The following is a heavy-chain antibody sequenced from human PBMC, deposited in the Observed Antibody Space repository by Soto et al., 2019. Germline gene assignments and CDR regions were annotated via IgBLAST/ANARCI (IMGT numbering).Heavy chain of an antibody. V-gene: IGHV4-34*01. CDR1: GGSFSVHS. CDR2: INHSGRV. Sequence: SETLSLTCAVYGGSFSVHSWTWIRQSPGKGLEWIGDINHSGRVNYSPSLKSRVTISLDTSKNQFSLTLSAVTAADTAMYYCSTRAYDTNGYYRFDPWGQGTLVTVSS. D-gene: IGHD3-22*01. CDR3: STRAYDTNGYYRFDP. J-gene: IGHJ5*01.